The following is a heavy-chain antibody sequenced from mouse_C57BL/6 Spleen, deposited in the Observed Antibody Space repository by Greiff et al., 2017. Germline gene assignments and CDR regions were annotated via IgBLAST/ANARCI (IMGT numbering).Heavy chain of an antibody. D-gene: IGHD1-1*01. CDR2: IDPSDSYS. CDR1: GYTFPSYW. V-gene: IGHV1-69*01. Sequence: VQLQQPGAELVMPGASVKLSCKASGYTFPSYWMHWVKQRPGQGLEWIGEIDPSDSYSNYNQKFKGKSTLTIDKSSSTAYMQLISLTSEDSAVYYCAIITTVVARAMGYWGQGTSVTVSS. CDR3: AIITTVVARAMGY. J-gene: IGHJ4*01.